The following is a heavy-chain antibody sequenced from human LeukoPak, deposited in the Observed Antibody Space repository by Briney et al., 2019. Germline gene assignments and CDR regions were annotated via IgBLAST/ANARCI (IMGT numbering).Heavy chain of an antibody. Sequence: NASETLSLTCTVSGGSISSYYWSWIRQPSGKGLEWIGYIYYSGSTNYNPSLKSRVTISVDTSKNQFSLKLSSVTAADTAVYYCARGIALTSTLGFDPWGQGTLVTVSS. V-gene: IGHV4-59*01. CDR3: ARGIALTSTLGFDP. CDR1: GGSISSYY. D-gene: IGHD2-2*01. J-gene: IGHJ5*02. CDR2: IYYSGST.